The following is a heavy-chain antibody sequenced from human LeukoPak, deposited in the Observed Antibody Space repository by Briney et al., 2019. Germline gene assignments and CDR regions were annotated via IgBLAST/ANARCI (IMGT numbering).Heavy chain of an antibody. Sequence: ASVKVSCKASGYTFTGYYMHWVRQAPGQGLEWMGWINPNSGGTNYAQKFQGRVTMTRDTSISTAYMELSRLRSDDTAVYYCARGFYDFWSGYARLDYWGQGTLVTVSS. CDR2: INPNSGGT. J-gene: IGHJ4*02. CDR3: ARGFYDFWSGYARLDY. CDR1: GYTFTGYY. D-gene: IGHD3-3*01. V-gene: IGHV1-2*02.